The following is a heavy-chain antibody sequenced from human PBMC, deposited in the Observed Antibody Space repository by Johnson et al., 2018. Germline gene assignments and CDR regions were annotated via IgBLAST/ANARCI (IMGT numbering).Heavy chain of an antibody. CDR3: AKDIVEVADAPRGMDV. D-gene: IGHD6-19*01. Sequence: QVQLVQSGGGVVQPGRSLRLSCAASGFTFSSYAMHWVRQAPGKGLEWVAVISYDGSNKYYADSVKGRFTISRDNSKNTLYLQMNSLRAEDTAVYYCAKDIVEVADAPRGMDVWGQGTTVTVSS. CDR1: GFTFSSYA. J-gene: IGHJ6*02. V-gene: IGHV3-30-3*01. CDR2: ISYDGSNK.